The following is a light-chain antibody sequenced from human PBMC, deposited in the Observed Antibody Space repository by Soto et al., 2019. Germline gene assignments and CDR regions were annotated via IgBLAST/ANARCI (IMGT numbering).Light chain of an antibody. J-gene: IGKJ3*01. V-gene: IGKV1-27*01. CDR2: AAS. CDR3: QKYSSVPL. CDR1: QGISTY. Sequence: DIQMTQSPSSLSASVGDRVTITCRVSQGISTYIAWYQQKPGKAPKLLIYAASTLHSGVPSRFSGSGSGTDFTLTTSSLQPEDVATYSCQKYSSVPLFGPGTKVDIK.